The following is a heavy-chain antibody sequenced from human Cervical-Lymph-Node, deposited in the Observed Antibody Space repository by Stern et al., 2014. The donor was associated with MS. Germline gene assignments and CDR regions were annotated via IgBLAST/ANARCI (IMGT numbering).Heavy chain of an antibody. Sequence: VQLEESGPEVKQPGASVRVSCKASGDTFTSHYMHWVRQAPGQGLEWMGLINPRTGSSIYAQRFQGRVAMTRDTSSTTVYLELSSLTSEETALYYCARDVARKYYFDSWGQGTLVTVSS. D-gene: IGHD2-21*01. CDR3: ARDVARKYYFDS. J-gene: IGHJ4*02. V-gene: IGHV1-46*01. CDR1: GDTFTSHY. CDR2: INPRTGSS.